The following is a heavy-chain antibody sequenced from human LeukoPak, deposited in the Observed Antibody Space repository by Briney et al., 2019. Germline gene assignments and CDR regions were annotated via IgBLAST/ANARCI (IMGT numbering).Heavy chain of an antibody. CDR3: ARTSGVP. Sequence: ASVKVSCKSSGYTFTDYYMHWVRQATGQGLEWMGWMNPNSGNTGYAQKFQGRVTMTMNTSISTAYMELSSLRSEDTAVYYCARTSGVPWGQGTLVTVSS. J-gene: IGHJ5*02. V-gene: IGHV1-8*02. CDR1: GYTFTDYY. D-gene: IGHD3-10*01. CDR2: MNPNSGNT.